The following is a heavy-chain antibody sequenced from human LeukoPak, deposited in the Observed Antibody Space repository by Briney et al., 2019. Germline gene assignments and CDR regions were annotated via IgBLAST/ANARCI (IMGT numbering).Heavy chain of an antibody. CDR1: GGSFSGYY. V-gene: IGHV4-34*01. CDR2: INHSGST. Sequence: SETLSLTCAVYGGSFSGYYWSWIRQPPGKGLEWIGEINHSGSTNYNPSLKSRVTISVDTSKNQFSLKLSSVTAADTAVYYCARTPPPNYYYDSPYYYGMDVWGQGTTVTVSS. J-gene: IGHJ6*02. D-gene: IGHD3-22*01. CDR3: ARTPPPNYYYDSPYYYGMDV.